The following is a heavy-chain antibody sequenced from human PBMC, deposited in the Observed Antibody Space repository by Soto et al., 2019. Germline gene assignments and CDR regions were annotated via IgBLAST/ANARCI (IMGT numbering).Heavy chain of an antibody. J-gene: IGHJ6*03. V-gene: IGHV3-66*01. CDR1: GFTVSSNY. CDR3: ARDGYHYYYYMDV. Sequence: GGSLRLSCAASGFTVSSNYMSWVRQAPGKGLEWVSVIYSGGSTYYADSVKGRFTISRDNSKNTLYLQMNSLRAEDTAVYYCARDGYHYYYYMDVWGKGTTVTVSS. CDR2: IYSGGST.